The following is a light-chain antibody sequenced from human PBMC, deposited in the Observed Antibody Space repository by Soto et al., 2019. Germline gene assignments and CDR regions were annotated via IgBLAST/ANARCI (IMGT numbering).Light chain of an antibody. CDR1: SGHSSYA. J-gene: IGLJ2*01. Sequence: QTVVTQSPSASASLGASVKLTCTLSSGHSSYAIAWHQQQPEKGPRYLMKLNSDGSHSKGDGIPGRFSGSSSGAERYLTISSLQSEDEADYYCQTWGTGIHVVFGGGTKLTV. V-gene: IGLV4-69*01. CDR3: QTWGTGIHVV. CDR2: LNSDGSH.